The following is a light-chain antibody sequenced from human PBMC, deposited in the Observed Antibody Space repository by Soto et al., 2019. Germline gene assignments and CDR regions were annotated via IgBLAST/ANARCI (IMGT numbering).Light chain of an antibody. CDR1: QSVSSN. J-gene: IGKJ1*01. V-gene: IGKV3-15*01. CDR2: GAS. CDR3: QQLDDSQWA. Sequence: IEMTQSPATLSVSPGERATLSCRASQSVSSNLVWYQQKPGQAPRLLIYGASTRVTGIPARFSGSGSGTNFTLTISRLEPEDFAVYYCQQLDDSQWAFGQGTKVDIK.